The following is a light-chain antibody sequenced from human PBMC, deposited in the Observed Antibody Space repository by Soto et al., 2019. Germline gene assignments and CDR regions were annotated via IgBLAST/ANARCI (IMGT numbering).Light chain of an antibody. CDR2: STN. CDR3: VLYMGSGIPGV. CDR1: SGSVSTSFY. J-gene: IGLJ3*02. V-gene: IGLV8-61*01. Sequence: QTVVTQEPSLSVSPGGTVTLTCGLSSGSVSTSFYPGWYQQTPGQAPRTLIYSTNTRSSGVPDRFSGSILGNKAALTITGAQTDDECDYYCVLYMGSGIPGVFGGGTKLTVL.